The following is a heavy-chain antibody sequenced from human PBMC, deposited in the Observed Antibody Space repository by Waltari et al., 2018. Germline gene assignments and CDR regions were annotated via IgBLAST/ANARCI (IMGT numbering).Heavy chain of an antibody. J-gene: IGHJ4*02. V-gene: IGHV4-34*01. CDR3: ASGYGYPVYYFDY. Sequence: QVQLQQWGAGLLKPSETLSLTCAVYGGSFSGYYWSWIRQPPGKGLEWIGEINHSGSTNYNPSRKSRVTISVDTSKNQFSLKLSSVTAADTAVYYCASGYGYPVYYFDYWGQGTLVTVSS. CDR2: INHSGST. CDR1: GGSFSGYY. D-gene: IGHD5-18*01.